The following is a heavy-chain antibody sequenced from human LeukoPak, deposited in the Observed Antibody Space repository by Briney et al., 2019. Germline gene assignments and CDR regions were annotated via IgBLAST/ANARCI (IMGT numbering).Heavy chain of an antibody. J-gene: IGHJ4*02. Sequence: ASVKVSCKVSGYTLTELSMHWVRQAPGKGLEWMGGFDPEDGETIYAQKFQGRVTMTEDTSTDTAYMELSSLRSEDTAVYYCATFKRYSGSCYYFDYWGQGTLVTVSS. CDR1: GYTLTELS. CDR2: FDPEDGET. CDR3: ATFKRYSGSCYYFDY. V-gene: IGHV1-24*01. D-gene: IGHD1-26*01.